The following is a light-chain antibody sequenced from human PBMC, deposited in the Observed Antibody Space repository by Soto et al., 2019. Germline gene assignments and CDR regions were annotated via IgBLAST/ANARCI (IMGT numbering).Light chain of an antibody. CDR2: EVT. CDR3: CSYTTGSTLV. Sequence: QSALTQPASVSGSPGQSITISCTGTSSNVGNYNLVSWYQQHPGKAPKLMIYEVTKRPSGVSSRFSGSKSGNVASLTISGLQAEDEADYYCCSYTTGSTLVFGTGTKVTVL. V-gene: IGLV2-14*02. J-gene: IGLJ1*01. CDR1: SSNVGNYNL.